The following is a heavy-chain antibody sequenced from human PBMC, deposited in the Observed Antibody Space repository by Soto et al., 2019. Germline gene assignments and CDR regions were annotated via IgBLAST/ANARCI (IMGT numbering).Heavy chain of an antibody. CDR2: ISGSGGST. V-gene: IGHV3-23*01. Sequence: EVQLLESGGGLVQPGGSLRLSCAASGFTFSNYAMSWVRQAPGKGLEWVSGISGSGGSTYYADSVKGRFTISRDNSKNTLYVQMKSLRAEDTAVYYCAKSVDGTSTSSIFCFDCWGQGTLVTVSS. J-gene: IGHJ4*02. D-gene: IGHD2-2*01. CDR1: GFTFSNYA. CDR3: AKSVDGTSTSSIFCFDC.